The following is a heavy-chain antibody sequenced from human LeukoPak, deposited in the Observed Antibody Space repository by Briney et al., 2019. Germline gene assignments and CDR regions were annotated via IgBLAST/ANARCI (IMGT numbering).Heavy chain of an antibody. CDR3: ARGVGYSGWFDP. D-gene: IGHD5-18*01. J-gene: IGHJ5*02. CDR1: GFTFSSYA. Sequence: PGGSLRLSCAASGFTFSSYAMHWVRQAPGKGLEWVALISYDGSNKYYADSVKGRFTISRDNSKNTLYLQMNSLRSKDTALYYCARGVGYSGWFDPWGQGTLVTVSS. V-gene: IGHV3-30-3*01. CDR2: ISYDGSNK.